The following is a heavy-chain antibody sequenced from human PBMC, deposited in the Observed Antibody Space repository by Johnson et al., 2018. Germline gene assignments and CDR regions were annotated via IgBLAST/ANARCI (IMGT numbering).Heavy chain of an antibody. J-gene: IGHJ2*01. CDR3: ARDRSPDWYFDL. V-gene: IGHV3-33*01. CDR2: MWYDGNNQ. Sequence: VQLLESGGGVVQPGRSLRLSCAASGFTFYNHDMHWVRQAPGKGLEWVAIMWYDGNNQYYADSVKGRFTISRDISRKTLYLQMNSLRADDTAVYYCARDRSPDWYFDLWGRGTLVTVAS. CDR1: GFTFYNHD.